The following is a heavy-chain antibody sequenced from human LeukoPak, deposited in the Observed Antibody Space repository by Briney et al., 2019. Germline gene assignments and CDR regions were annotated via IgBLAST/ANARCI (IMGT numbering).Heavy chain of an antibody. D-gene: IGHD3-22*01. CDR1: GFTFYKFV. CDR3: ARGPTRADSSDY. Sequence: GGSLRLSCAASGFTFYKFVMTWVRQPPGKGLEWVAKIKQDGSEKYYVDSVKGRFTISRDNAKNSLYLQMNSLRAEDTAVYYCARGPTRADSSDYWGQGARLTVSS. J-gene: IGHJ4*02. V-gene: IGHV3-7*01. CDR2: IKQDGSEK.